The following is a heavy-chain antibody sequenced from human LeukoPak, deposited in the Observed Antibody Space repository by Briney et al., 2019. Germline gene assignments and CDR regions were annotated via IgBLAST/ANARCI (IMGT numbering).Heavy chain of an antibody. D-gene: IGHD5-24*01. V-gene: IGHV1-46*01. CDR2: INLAYGAS. J-gene: IGHJ4*02. Sequence: ASVKVSCKASGYTFTSHFVHWVRQAPGQGLEWVGIINLAYGASSFAQNFQDRVTLTRDTSTTTIFMKLTDPRSDDTAVYYCAKDGATLTRSNYLDYWGQGTLVTVS. CDR1: GYTFTSHF. CDR3: AKDGATLTRSNYLDY.